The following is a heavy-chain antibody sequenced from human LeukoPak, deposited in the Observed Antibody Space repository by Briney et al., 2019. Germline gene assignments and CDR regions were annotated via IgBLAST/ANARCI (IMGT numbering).Heavy chain of an antibody. CDR1: GYSISSGYY. D-gene: IGHD1-26*01. V-gene: IGHV4-38-2*02. CDR2: IYHSGST. Sequence: SETLSLTCTVSGYSISSGYYWGWIRQPPGKGLEWIGSIYHSGSTYYNPSLKSRVTISVDTSKNQFSLKLSSVTAADTAVYYCARSSGSYYSSWFDPWGQGTLVTVSS. CDR3: ARSSGSYYSSWFDP. J-gene: IGHJ5*02.